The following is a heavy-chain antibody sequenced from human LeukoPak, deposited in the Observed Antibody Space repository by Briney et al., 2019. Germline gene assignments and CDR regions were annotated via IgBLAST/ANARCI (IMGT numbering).Heavy chain of an antibody. D-gene: IGHD2-15*01. CDR3: AREGVVVAATYDAFDI. CDR1: GFTFSSYE. J-gene: IGHJ3*02. Sequence: GGSLRLSCAASGFTFSSYEMSWVRQAPGKGLEWVSYISSSGSTIYYADSVKGRFTISRDNAKNSLYLQMNSLRAEDTAVYYCAREGVVVAATYDAFDIWGQGTMVTVSS. V-gene: IGHV3-48*03. CDR2: ISSSGSTI.